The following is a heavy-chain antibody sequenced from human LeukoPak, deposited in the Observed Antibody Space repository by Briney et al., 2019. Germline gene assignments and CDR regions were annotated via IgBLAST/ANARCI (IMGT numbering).Heavy chain of an antibody. CDR1: GFTFSSYT. CDR2: IKQDGSEK. D-gene: IGHD6-25*01. V-gene: IGHV3-7*03. CDR3: VRGPHIAATSY. J-gene: IGHJ4*02. Sequence: GGSLRLSCAASGFTFSSYTMNWVRQAPGKGLEWVANIKQDGSEKQYVDSVKGRFAISRDNAKKSLYLQINTLRAEDTAVYYCVRGPHIAATSYWGQGTLVTVSS.